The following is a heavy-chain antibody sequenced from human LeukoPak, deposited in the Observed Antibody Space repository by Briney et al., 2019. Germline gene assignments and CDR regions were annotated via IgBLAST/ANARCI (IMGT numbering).Heavy chain of an antibody. V-gene: IGHV3-43*02. Sequence: PGGSLRLSCSASGFTFYEYAMHWVRHPPGKGLEWVSLISGDSGDALYRHYADSVRGRFTVSRDNSKKSLYLQMNSLTTEDTALYYCAKISGWATVTAFRGVFDIWGQGTMVTVSS. D-gene: IGHD4-17*01. J-gene: IGHJ3*02. CDR3: AKISGWATVTAFRGVFDI. CDR1: GFTFYEYA. CDR2: ISGDSGDALYR.